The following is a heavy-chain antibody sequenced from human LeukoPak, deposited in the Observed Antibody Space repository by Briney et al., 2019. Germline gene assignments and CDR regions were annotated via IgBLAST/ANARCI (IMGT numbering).Heavy chain of an antibody. CDR1: GYSFTTYW. V-gene: IGHV5-51*01. CDR3: ARTAAGINWFDP. D-gene: IGHD6-13*01. Sequence: GESLKISCKASGYSFTTYWIAWVRQMPGKGLEWMGSVYPGDSDTRYSPSFQGQATISADKSISTAYLQWSSLKASDTAMYYCARTAAGINWFDPWGQGTLVTVSS. CDR2: VYPGDSDT. J-gene: IGHJ5*02.